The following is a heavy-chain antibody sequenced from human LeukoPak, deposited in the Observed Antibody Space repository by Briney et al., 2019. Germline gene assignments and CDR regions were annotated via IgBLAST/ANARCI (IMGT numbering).Heavy chain of an antibody. Sequence: SVKVSCKASGGTFSSYAISWVRQAPGQGLEWMGRIIPIFGTANYAQKFQGRVTITTDESTSTAYMELSSLRSEDTAAYYCATHPRNYYYYYMDVWGKGTTVTVSS. CDR3: ATHPRNYYYYYMDV. V-gene: IGHV1-69*05. J-gene: IGHJ6*03. CDR1: GGTFSSYA. CDR2: IIPIFGTA. D-gene: IGHD7-27*01.